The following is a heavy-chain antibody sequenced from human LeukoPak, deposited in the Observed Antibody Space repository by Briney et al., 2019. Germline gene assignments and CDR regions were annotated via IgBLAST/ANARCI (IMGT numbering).Heavy chain of an antibody. D-gene: IGHD3-22*01. CDR3: AGVRLGSSGFSEYFEH. CDR2: ISQSART. CDR1: GGSISNNW. Sequence: SGTLSLTCAVTGGSISNNWWTWVRQPPGKGLEWIGEISQSARTNYNPSLKGRVTMSIDKSRNQFSLKMNSVTAADTAVYYCAGVRLGSSGFSEYFEHWGQGTLVTVSS. V-gene: IGHV4-4*02. J-gene: IGHJ1*01.